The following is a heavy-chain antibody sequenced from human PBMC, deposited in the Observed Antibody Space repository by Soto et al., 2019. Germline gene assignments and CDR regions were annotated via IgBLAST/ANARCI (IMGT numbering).Heavy chain of an antibody. D-gene: IGHD1-26*01. CDR3: AMYSGSYRRAFDI. CDR1: GFTFSDYY. J-gene: IGHJ3*02. V-gene: IGHV3-72*01. CDR2: SRNKANSYSI. Sequence: EVQLGESGGGLVQPGGSLRLSCAVSGFTFSDYYMDWVRQAPGKGLEWVVLSRNKANSYSIEYAASVKDRFTIPRDDSKNSLYLQMNSMKTEDTAVYYCAMYSGSYRRAFDIWGQGTMVTVSS.